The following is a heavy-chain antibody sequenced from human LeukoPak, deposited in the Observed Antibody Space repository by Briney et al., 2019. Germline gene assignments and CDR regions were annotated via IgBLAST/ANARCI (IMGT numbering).Heavy chain of an antibody. Sequence: PGGSLRLSCAASGFTFSNYWMLWVRQAPGKGLVWVSRLNSDGSSTNYADSVKGRFTISRDNAKNTLYLQMNSLRAEDTAVYYCARDKDYDSSGTPFDYWGQGTLVTVSS. V-gene: IGHV3-74*01. CDR2: LNSDGSST. J-gene: IGHJ4*02. CDR3: ARDKDYDSSGTPFDY. D-gene: IGHD3-22*01. CDR1: GFTFSNYW.